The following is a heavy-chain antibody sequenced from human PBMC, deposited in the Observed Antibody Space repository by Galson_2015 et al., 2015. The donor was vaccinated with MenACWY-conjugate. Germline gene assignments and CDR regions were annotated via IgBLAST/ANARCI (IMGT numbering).Heavy chain of an antibody. CDR2: ISSSSQYI. J-gene: IGHJ1*01. CDR3: ASRDSSSWYRQYFQH. Sequence: SLRLSCAASGFSFRTYGMDWVRQAPGKGLEWVASISSSSQYIYYADAVRGRFTISRDNAKMSLYLQMNSLRAEDTAIYYCASRDSSSWYRQYFQHWGQGTLVTVSS. CDR1: GFSFRTYG. V-gene: IGHV3-21*01. D-gene: IGHD6-13*01.